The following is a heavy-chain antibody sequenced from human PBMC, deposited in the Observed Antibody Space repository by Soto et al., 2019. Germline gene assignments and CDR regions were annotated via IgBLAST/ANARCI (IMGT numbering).Heavy chain of an antibody. V-gene: IGHV3-23*01. Sequence: EVQLLESGGGLVLPGGSLRLSCAASGFTFSSHVMNWVRQAPGKGLEWVAAISGGGGTTFYGDSVEGRFTMSRDNSKNTLFLQMNSLRAEDTAVYYCARGPRAPPPHDYGMDVWGQGTTVTVSS. CDR2: ISGGGGTT. CDR3: ARGPRAPPPHDYGMDV. CDR1: GFTFSSHV. J-gene: IGHJ6*02.